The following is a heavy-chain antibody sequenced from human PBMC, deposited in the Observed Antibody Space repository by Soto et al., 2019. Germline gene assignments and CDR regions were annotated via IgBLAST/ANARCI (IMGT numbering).Heavy chain of an antibody. J-gene: IGHJ4*02. V-gene: IGHV1-69*01. CDR1: GGTFSSYA. CDR3: ARDWEPVMGPFDY. CDR2: IIPISGTA. D-gene: IGHD1-26*01. Sequence: QVQLVQSGAEVKKPGSSVKVSCKASGGTFSSYAISWMRQAPGQGLEWMGGIIPISGTAHYAQKFQGRVTITADESTSTAYMELSSVRPEDTAVYYCARDWEPVMGPFDYWGEGTLVTVSS.